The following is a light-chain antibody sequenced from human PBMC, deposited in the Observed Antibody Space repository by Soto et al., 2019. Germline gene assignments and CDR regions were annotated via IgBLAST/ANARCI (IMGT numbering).Light chain of an antibody. J-gene: IGLJ2*01. CDR2: DVS. V-gene: IGLV2-14*03. Sequence: QSALTQPASVSGSPGQSITISCTGTSSDVGGYNYVSWYQQHPGKAPKLMIYDVSNRPSGVSNRFSGSKSGNTASLTISGLQAEDEADYYCSLYSLSSTLDVIFGEGTKLTVL. CDR3: SLYSLSSTLDVI. CDR1: SSDVGGYNY.